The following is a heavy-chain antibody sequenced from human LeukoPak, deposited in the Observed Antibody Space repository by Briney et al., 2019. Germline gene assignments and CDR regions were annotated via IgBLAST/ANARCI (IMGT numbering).Heavy chain of an antibody. J-gene: IGHJ4*02. D-gene: IGHD1-26*01. V-gene: IGHV4-39*07. CDR3: ATTTIRLGY. CDR1: GGSITSSSYY. CDR2: MYYRGST. Sequence: ETLSLTCTVSGGSITSSSYYWGWIRQPPGKGLEWIGSMYYRGSTYHNPSLKSRVTISVDTSKNQFSLKLSSVTAADTAVYYCATTTIRLGYWGQGTLVTVSS.